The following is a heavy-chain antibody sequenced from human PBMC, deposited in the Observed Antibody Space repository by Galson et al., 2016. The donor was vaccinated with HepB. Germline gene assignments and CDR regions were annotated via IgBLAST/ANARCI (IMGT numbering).Heavy chain of an antibody. D-gene: IGHD3-10*01. V-gene: IGHV4-4*02. CDR1: GVSISRNAW. J-gene: IGHJ3*02. CDR3: ASYFVQSWVGSDAFDT. Sequence: SETLSLTCAVSGVSISRNAWWSWVRQPPGKRLEWIGEVFHSGLTYYNPSLKSRVTMSVDESKNLFSLKLMSVTAADTAVYFCASYFVQSWVGSDAFDTWGQGTLVTVSS. CDR2: VFHSGLT.